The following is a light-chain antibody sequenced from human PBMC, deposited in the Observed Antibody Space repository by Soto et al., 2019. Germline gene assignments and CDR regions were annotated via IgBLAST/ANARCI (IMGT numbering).Light chain of an antibody. CDR2: AAS. CDR3: QQIYRTPHT. CDR1: QGVSAY. Sequence: DIQMTQSPSSLSASVGDRVTITCRASQGVSAYLLWYQQRQGRAPKLLIYAASNLLSGVPSRFSGSGYGTNYTLSMSSLQPEDFATYYCQQIYRTPHTFGQGTKLETK. V-gene: IGKV1-39*01. J-gene: IGKJ2*01.